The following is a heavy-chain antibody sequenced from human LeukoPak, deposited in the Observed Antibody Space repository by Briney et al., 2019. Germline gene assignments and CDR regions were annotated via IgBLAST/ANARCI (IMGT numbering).Heavy chain of an antibody. D-gene: IGHD2-15*01. CDR2: IFHGGTT. CDR3: ARVCCSDGLCNSFDF. V-gene: IGHV4-4*02. Sequence: SETLSLTCTVSGASVANTDWWTWVRQPPGEGLEWIGEIFHGGTTKYNPSLKSRLTLSLDTSKNQFSLKVTSVTAADTAVYFCARVCCSDGLCNSFDFWSQGTLVTVSS. CDR1: GASVANTDW. J-gene: IGHJ4*02.